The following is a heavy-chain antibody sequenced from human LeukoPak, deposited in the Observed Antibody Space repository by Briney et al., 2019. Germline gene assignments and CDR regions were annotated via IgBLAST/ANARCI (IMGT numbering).Heavy chain of an antibody. D-gene: IGHD2-15*01. V-gene: IGHV4-34*01. Sequence: SETLSLTCAVYGGSFSGYYWSWIRQPPGKGLEWIGEINHSGSTNYNPSLKSRVTISVDTSKNQFSLKLSSVTAADTAVYYCASGTLGYCSGGSCYSPYYYYYMDVWGKGTTVTVSS. J-gene: IGHJ6*03. CDR1: GGSFSGYY. CDR2: INHSGST. CDR3: ASGTLGYCSGGSCYSPYYYYYMDV.